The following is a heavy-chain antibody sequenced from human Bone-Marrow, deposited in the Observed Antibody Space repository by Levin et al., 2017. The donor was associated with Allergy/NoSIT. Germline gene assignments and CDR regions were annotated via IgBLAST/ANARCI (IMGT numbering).Heavy chain of an antibody. CDR1: KGTSSNVW. Sequence: GESLKISCTISKGTSSNVWIGWVRQKPGKGLEWVGFINPAYSEVGYGPPFRGRVTISDDRTTGVVFLKWAKLEVSDSGMYFRWRFLVRDGDYYRQYFYYGTDVWGQGTTVIVS. CDR3: WRFLVRDGDYYRQYFYYGTDV. D-gene: IGHD4-17*01. CDR2: INPAYSEV. J-gene: IGHJ6*02. V-gene: IGHV5-51*01.